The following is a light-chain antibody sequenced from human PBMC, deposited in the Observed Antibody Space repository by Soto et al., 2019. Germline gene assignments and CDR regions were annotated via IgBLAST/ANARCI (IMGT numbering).Light chain of an antibody. Sequence: QFALRQLASVFGSPGSSMTICCTGNSSDVGAYKYVSWYQHHPGKAPKLVIYEVSNRPSGLSNRFSGSKSGNTASLTIPGLQPYIKVHYFCSSSTTSKAVFGTGTNPTVL. V-gene: IGLV2-14*01. CDR3: SSSTTSKAV. J-gene: IGLJ1*01. CDR1: SSDVGAYKY. CDR2: EVS.